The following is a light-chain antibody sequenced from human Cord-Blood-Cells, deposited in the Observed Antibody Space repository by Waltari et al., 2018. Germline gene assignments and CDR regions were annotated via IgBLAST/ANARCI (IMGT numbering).Light chain of an antibody. Sequence: QSALTQPASVSGSPGQSITISCTGTSSDVGGYNYVSWYQQHRGKAPKLMIYDVSNRPSGVSNRLSGSKSGNTASLTISGLQAEDEADYYCSSYTSSSTYVFGTGTKVTVL. J-gene: IGLJ1*01. CDR3: SSYTSSSTYV. CDR1: SSDVGGYNY. CDR2: DVS. V-gene: IGLV2-14*01.